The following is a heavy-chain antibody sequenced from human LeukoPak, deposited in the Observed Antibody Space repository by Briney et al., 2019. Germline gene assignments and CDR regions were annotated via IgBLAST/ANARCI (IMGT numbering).Heavy chain of an antibody. D-gene: IGHD1-26*01. Sequence: GGSLRLSCAASGFTFSSYFIHWVRQAPGKGLVWVSRIGSDGSSPSSADSVKGRFTISRDNAKNTMYLQMNSLKGEDTAVYYCAKDPTLSGWFDYWGQGTLVTVSS. CDR3: AKDPTLSGWFDY. V-gene: IGHV3-74*01. J-gene: IGHJ5*01. CDR1: GFTFSSYF. CDR2: IGSDGSSP.